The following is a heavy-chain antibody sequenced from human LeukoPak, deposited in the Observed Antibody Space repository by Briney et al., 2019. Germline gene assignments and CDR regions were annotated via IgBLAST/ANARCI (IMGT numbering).Heavy chain of an antibody. D-gene: IGHD4-23*01. V-gene: IGHV4-34*01. CDR2: INHSGST. Sequence: SETLSLTCAVYGGSFSGYYWSWIRQPQGKGLEWIGEINHSGSTNYNPSLKSRVTISVDTSKNQFSLKLSSVTAADTAVYYCARVGNLDAFDIWGQGTMVTVSS. CDR3: ARVGNLDAFDI. J-gene: IGHJ3*02. CDR1: GGSFSGYY.